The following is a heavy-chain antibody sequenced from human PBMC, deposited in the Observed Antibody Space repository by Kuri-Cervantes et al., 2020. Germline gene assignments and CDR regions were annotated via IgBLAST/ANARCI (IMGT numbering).Heavy chain of an antibody. V-gene: IGHV4-59*01. D-gene: IGHD2-8*01. CDR3: ARDLYYFDY. J-gene: IGHJ4*02. CDR2: IYYSGST. CDR1: GGSISSYY. Sequence: SETLSLTCTVSGGSISSYYWSWIRQPPGKGLEWTGYIYYSGSTNYNPSLKSRVTISVDTSKNQFSLKLSSVTAADTAVYYCARDLYYFDYWGQGTLVTVSS.